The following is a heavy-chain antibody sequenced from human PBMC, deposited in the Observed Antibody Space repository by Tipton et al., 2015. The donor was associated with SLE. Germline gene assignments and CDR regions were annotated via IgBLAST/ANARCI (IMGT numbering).Heavy chain of an antibody. V-gene: IGHV4-61*02. J-gene: IGHJ3*02. CDR3: ARELDAFDI. Sequence: TLSLTCTVSGGSIRGGGYSWNWIRQPAGKGLEWIGRFYSGYTTYNPSLNSRATMSVGTSKNQFSLKLISVTAADTAVYYCARELDAFDIWGQGTMVTVSS. CDR1: GGSIRGGGYS. CDR2: FYSGYT.